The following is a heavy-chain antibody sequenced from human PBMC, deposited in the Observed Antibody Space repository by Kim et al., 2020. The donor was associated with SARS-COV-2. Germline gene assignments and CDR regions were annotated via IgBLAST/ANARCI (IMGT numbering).Heavy chain of an antibody. CDR2: IYYSGST. D-gene: IGHD3-10*01. J-gene: IGHJ3*02. CDR3: ARQLLLWFGTPSDAFDI. CDR1: GGSISSSSYY. Sequence: SETLSLTCTVSGGSISSSSYYWGWIRQPPGKGLEWIGSIYYSGSTYYNPSLKSRVTISVDTSKNQFSLKLSSVTAADTAVYYCARQLLLWFGTPSDAFDIWGQGTMVTVSS. V-gene: IGHV4-39*01.